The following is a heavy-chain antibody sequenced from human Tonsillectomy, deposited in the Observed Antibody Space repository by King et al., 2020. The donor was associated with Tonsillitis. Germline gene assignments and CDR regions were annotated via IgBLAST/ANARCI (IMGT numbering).Heavy chain of an antibody. D-gene: IGHD4-23*01. J-gene: IGHJ3*02. Sequence: QLVQSGGGLVQPGGSLRLSCAASGFSFSSHGLNWVRQAPGKGLEWVSYISSSCSTIYYADSVKGRFTISRDNAKNSLYPQMNSLRAEDTAVYYCARSFYGSNNAFDIWGQGTMVTVSS. CDR2: ISSSCSTI. CDR3: ARSFYGSNNAFDI. CDR1: GFSFSSHG. V-gene: IGHV3-48*04.